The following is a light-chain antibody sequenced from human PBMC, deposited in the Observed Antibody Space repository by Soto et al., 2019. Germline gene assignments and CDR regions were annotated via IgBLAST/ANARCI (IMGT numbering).Light chain of an antibody. J-gene: IGKJ2*01. CDR2: AAS. CDR3: QQSYNTPMYT. Sequence: DIQMTQSPSSLSASVGDRVTITCRASQSISNYLNWYQQKPGKAHKVLIYAASSLQSGVPSRFSGSGSGTDFTLTISSLQPEDFATYYCQQSYNTPMYTFGQGTKLEIK. CDR1: QSISNY. V-gene: IGKV1-39*01.